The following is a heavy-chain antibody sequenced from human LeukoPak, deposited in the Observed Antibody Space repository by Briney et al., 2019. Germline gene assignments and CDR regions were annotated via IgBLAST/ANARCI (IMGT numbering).Heavy chain of an antibody. J-gene: IGHJ4*02. Sequence: GGSLRLSCAASGFTFNDYYMSWIRQAPGKGLEWISYISSSGGTIYYADSVKGRFTISRDNAKKSLYLQMNSLRAEDTAVYFCARESYGGNFDYRGQGTLVTVSS. CDR2: ISSSGGTI. V-gene: IGHV3-11*01. D-gene: IGHD3-16*01. CDR3: ARESYGGNFDY. CDR1: GFTFNDYY.